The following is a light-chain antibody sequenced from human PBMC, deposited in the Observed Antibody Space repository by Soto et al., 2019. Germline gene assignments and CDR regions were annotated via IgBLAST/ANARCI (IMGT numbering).Light chain of an antibody. CDR3: QQYYNSYS. V-gene: IGKV4-1*01. Sequence: DIVLTQSPDFLAVSLGARATINCKSSQSILYASNNKNYLAWYQQKPGHPPKLLIYWASTRQSGVPDRFSGSWSGKDFPLTISSLQAEDVAVYYCQQYYNSYSFGQGTKVEIK. J-gene: IGKJ2*03. CDR2: WAS. CDR1: QSILYASNNKNY.